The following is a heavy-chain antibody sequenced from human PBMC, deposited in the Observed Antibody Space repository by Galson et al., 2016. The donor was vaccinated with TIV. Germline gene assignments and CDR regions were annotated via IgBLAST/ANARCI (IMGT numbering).Heavy chain of an antibody. J-gene: IGHJ3*02. CDR1: GFSLSTGGVG. V-gene: IGHV2-5*02. CDR2: IYWDDDK. CDR3: AHKQLTLSTGSDAFDM. D-gene: IGHD3-9*01. Sequence: PALVKPTQTLTLTCTFSGFSLSTGGVGVGWIRQPQGKALEWLGLIYWDDDKRYSPSLKSRLTITQDTSKNQVVLTMTNMDPLDTATYYCAHKQLTLSTGSDAFDMWGQGTRVTVTS.